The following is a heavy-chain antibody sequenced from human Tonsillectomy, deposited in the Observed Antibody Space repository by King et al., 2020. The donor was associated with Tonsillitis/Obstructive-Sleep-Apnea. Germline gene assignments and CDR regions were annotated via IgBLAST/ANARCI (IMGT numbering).Heavy chain of an antibody. Sequence: VQLVESGGGLVKPGGSLRLSCAASGFTFSNHRMNWVRQAPGKGLEWVSSISSRSSYIYYADSLKGRFTISRDNAKNSLYLQMNSLRAEDKAVYYCARMGITLFSHDAFDIWGQGTMVTVSS. V-gene: IGHV3-21*01. J-gene: IGHJ3*02. CDR1: GFTFSNHR. D-gene: IGHD3-9*01. CDR2: ISSRSSYI. CDR3: ARMGITLFSHDAFDI.